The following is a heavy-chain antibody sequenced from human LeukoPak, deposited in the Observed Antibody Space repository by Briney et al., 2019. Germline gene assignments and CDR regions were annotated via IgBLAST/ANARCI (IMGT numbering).Heavy chain of an antibody. CDR3: ARAVGGDGSGSL. J-gene: IGHJ4*02. V-gene: IGHV3-20*04. CDR2: INWNAGST. D-gene: IGHD3-10*01. Sequence: GGSLRLSCAASGFIFDGYGMSWVRQAPGKGLEWVSGINWNAGSTGYADSVKGRFTISRDNSKNSLYLQMNSLRVEDTALYYCARAVGGDGSGSLWGPGTLVTVSS. CDR1: GFIFDGYG.